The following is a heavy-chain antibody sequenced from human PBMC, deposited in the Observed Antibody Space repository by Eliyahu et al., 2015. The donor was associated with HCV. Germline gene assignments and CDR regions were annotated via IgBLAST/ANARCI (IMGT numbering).Heavy chain of an antibody. CDR3: ARVGYSSGYYRWDY. J-gene: IGHJ4*02. D-gene: IGHD3-22*01. CDR1: GFXFSSYS. CDR2: ISSSSSYI. V-gene: IGHV3-21*01. Sequence: EVQLVESGGGLVKPGGSLRLFCAASGFXFSSYSMNWVRQAPGXGLEWVSSISSSSSYIYYADSVKGRFTISRDNAKNSLYLQMNSLRAEDTAVYYCARVGYSSGYYRWDYWGQGTLVTVSS.